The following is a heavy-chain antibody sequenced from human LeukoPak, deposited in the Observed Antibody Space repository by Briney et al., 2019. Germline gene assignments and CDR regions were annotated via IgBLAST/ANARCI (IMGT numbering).Heavy chain of an antibody. CDR3: AAYHERSGEAAY. V-gene: IGHV3-13*01. CDR2: IGTAGDT. Sequence: PGGSLRLSCAASGFTFSSYDMHWVRQATGKGLEWVSAIGTAGDTYYPGSVKGRFTISRENAKNSLYLQMNSLRAGDTAVYYCAAYHERSGEAAYWGQGTLVTVSS. D-gene: IGHD1-26*01. J-gene: IGHJ4*02. CDR1: GFTFSSYD.